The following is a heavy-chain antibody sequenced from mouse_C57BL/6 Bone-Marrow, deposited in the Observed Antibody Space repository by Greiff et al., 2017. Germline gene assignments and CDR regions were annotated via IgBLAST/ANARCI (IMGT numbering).Heavy chain of an antibody. CDR3: ARRAHTGTRYYFDY. J-gene: IGHJ2*01. D-gene: IGHD4-1*01. Sequence: VQLQQSGAELVKPGASVKISCKASGYAFSSYWMNWVKQRPGKGLEWIGQIYPGDGDTNYNGKFKGKATLTADKSSSTAYMQLSSLTSEDSAVYFCARRAHTGTRYYFDYWGQGTTLTVSS. V-gene: IGHV1-80*01. CDR2: IYPGDGDT. CDR1: GYAFSSYW.